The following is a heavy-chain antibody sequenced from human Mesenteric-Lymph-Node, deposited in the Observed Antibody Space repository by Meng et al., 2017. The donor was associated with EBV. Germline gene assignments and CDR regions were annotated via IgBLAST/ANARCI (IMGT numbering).Heavy chain of an antibody. CDR3: ALIIVGATHFDY. Sequence: QVQLQESGPGLVKPSETLSLKCTVSGDSVSSDNYYWSWIRQPPGKGLEWIGYIYYSGSTNYNPSLKSRVTISVDTSKNQFSLKLSSVTAADTAVYYCALIIVGATHFDYWGQGTLVTVSS. CDR2: IYYSGST. V-gene: IGHV4-61*01. CDR1: GDSVSSDNYY. D-gene: IGHD1-26*01. J-gene: IGHJ4*02.